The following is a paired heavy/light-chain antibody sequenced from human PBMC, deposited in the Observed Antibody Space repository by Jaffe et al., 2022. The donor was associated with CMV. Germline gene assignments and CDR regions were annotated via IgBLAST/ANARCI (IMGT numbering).Heavy chain of an antibody. V-gene: IGHV3-23*01. CDR3: TAAYCGTDCYSSGFDY. CDR2: ITGSGSRT. D-gene: IGHD2-21*02. CDR1: GFTFNLYS. J-gene: IGHJ4*02. Sequence: EVHLLDSGGGLVQPGGSLRLSCEASGFTFNLYSMSWVRRAPGKGLEWVSAITGSGSRTYYADSVKGRFTISRDNSKNTLFVQMNSLRAEDTAVYYCTAAYCGTDCYSSGFDYWGQGTLVAVSS.
Light chain of an antibody. Sequence: DVVMTQSPLFLPVTLGQPASISCGSRRSLVHSNGNTYLNWFQQRPGQSPRRLIYEVSKRDSGVPDRFSGSGSGTDFTLEISTVEAEDVGVYYCLQGTHWPYTFGQGTKLEI. CDR3: LQGTHWPYT. V-gene: IGKV2-30*02. J-gene: IGKJ2*01. CDR2: EVS. CDR1: RSLVHSNGNTY.